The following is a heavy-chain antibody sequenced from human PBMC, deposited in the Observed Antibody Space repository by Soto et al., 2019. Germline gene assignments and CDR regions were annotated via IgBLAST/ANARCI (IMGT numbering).Heavy chain of an antibody. J-gene: IGHJ4*02. D-gene: IGHD3-16*02. CDR1: GGSFSGYY. Sequence: PSETLSLTCAVYGGSFSGYYWSWIRQPPGKGLEWIGEINHSGSTNYNPSLKSRVTISVDTSKNQFSLKLSSVTAADTAVYYCARARGGLYDYIWGSYRYTRFDYWGQGTLVTVSS. CDR3: ARARGGLYDYIWGSYRYTRFDY. V-gene: IGHV4-34*01. CDR2: INHSGST.